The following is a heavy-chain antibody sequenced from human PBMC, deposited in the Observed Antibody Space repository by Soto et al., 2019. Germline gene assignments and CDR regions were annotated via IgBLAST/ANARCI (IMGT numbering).Heavy chain of an antibody. CDR2: IYPGDSDT. Sequence: ESLPVLWHCSWCRCAGFLSVLVLPLPGKGLEWMGIIYPGDSDTRYSPSFQGQVTISADKSISTAYLQWSSLKASDTAMYYCARHKGLRFFPYGMDGWGQGTTV. D-gene: IGHD3-3*01. CDR1: WCRCAGFL. J-gene: IGHJ6*02. CDR3: ARHKGLRFFPYGMDG. V-gene: IGHV5-51*01.